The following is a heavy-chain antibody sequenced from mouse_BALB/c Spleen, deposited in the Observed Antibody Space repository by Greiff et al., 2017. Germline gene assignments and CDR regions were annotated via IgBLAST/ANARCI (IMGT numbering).Heavy chain of an antibody. Sequence: VQLQQSRPELVKPGASVKISCKASGYSFTGYFMNWVMQSHGKSLEWIGRINPYNGDTFYNQKFKGKATLTVDKSSSTAHMELRSLASEDSAVYYCARDHGNYVHYAMDYWGQGTSVTVSS. CDR1: GYSFTGYF. CDR2: INPYNGDT. D-gene: IGHD2-1*01. CDR3: ARDHGNYVHYAMDY. J-gene: IGHJ4*01. V-gene: IGHV1-20*02.